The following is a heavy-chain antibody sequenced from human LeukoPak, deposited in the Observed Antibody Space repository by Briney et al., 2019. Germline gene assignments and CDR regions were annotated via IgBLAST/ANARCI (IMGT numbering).Heavy chain of an antibody. D-gene: IGHD5-18*01. Sequence: PGGSLRLSCAASGFTFSSYAMHWVRQAPGKGLEWVAVISYDGSKKYYADSVKGRFTISRDNSKNTLYLQMNSLRAEDTAVYYCVREPVGYSYGYLDYWGQGTLVTVSS. CDR1: GFTFSSYA. V-gene: IGHV3-30-3*01. CDR2: ISYDGSKK. CDR3: VREPVGYSYGYLDY. J-gene: IGHJ4*02.